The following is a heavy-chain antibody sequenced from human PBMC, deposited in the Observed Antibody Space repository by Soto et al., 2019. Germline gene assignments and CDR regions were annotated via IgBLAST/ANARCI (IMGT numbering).Heavy chain of an antibody. J-gene: IGHJ6*02. D-gene: IGHD6-6*01. CDR1: GYTFTGYY. CDR3: ARDRRIAARPGGGYYYYGMDV. CDR2: IIPIFGTA. V-gene: IGHV1-69*06. Sequence: GASVKVSCKASGYTFTGYYMHWVRQAPGQGLEWMGGIIPIFGTANYAQKFQGRVTITADKSTSTAYMELSSLRSEDTAVYYCARDRRIAARPGGGYYYYGMDVWGQGTTVTVSS.